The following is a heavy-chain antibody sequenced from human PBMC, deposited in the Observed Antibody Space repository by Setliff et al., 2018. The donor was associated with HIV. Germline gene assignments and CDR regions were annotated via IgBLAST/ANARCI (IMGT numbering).Heavy chain of an antibody. Sequence: LSLTCTVSGGSISSHYWTWIRQPAGKGLEWIGHIHTSGSTNYNPSLKSRVTISVDTSKNQFSLKLSSVTAADTAVYYCARGSGVYYYDSSGPIDYWGQGTLVTVPQ. J-gene: IGHJ4*02. D-gene: IGHD3-22*01. CDR3: ARGSGVYYYDSSGPIDY. CDR1: GGSISSHY. V-gene: IGHV4-4*07. CDR2: IHTSGST.